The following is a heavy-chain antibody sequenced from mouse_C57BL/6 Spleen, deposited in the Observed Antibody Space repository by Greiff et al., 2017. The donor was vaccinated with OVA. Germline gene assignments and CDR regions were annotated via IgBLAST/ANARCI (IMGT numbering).Heavy chain of an antibody. CDR1: GFNIKDYY. D-gene: IGHD3-2*02. J-gene: IGHJ2*01. CDR2: IDPEDGET. Sequence: EVKLVESGAELVKPGASVKLSCTASGFNIKDYYMHWVKQRTEQGLEWIGRIDPEDGETKYAPKFQGKATITADTSSNTAYLQLSSLTSEDTAVYYCAISRASQPYFDYWGQGTTLTVSS. V-gene: IGHV14-2*01. CDR3: AISRASQPYFDY.